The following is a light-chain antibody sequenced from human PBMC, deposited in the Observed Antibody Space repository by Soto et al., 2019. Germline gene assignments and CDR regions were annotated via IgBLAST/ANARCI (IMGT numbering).Light chain of an antibody. Sequence: QSVMTQPPSVSAAPGQKVTISCSGSSSNIGGNSVSWYQQLPGTAPKLLIYDDNKPPSGIPDRFSASKSGTSATLGISGLQSEDEADYYCAEWDDSLPNCVFGGGTKLTVL. V-gene: IGLV1-51*01. CDR2: DDN. CDR1: SSNIGGNS. CDR3: AEWDDSLPNCV. J-gene: IGLJ3*02.